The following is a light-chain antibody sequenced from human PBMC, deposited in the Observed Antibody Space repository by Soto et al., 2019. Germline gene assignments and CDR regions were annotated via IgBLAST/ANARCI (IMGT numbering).Light chain of an antibody. CDR2: SAS. CDR1: QDIRND. CDR3: LQDFDYPIT. Sequence: AIQMTQSPSSLSASVGDSVTITCRASQDIRNDLGWYQQKPGKAPKLIIYSASTLQGAVPRRFSCSGTGTDFTLTISGLQPEDFATYYCLQDFDYPITFGQGTR. V-gene: IGKV1-6*01. J-gene: IGKJ5*01.